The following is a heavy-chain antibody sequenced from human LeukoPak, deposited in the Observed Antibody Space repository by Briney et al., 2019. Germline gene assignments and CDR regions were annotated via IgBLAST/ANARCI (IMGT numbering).Heavy chain of an antibody. J-gene: IGHJ4*02. CDR2: ISAYNGNT. CDR3: ARDMEVGATPRGIDY. D-gene: IGHD1-26*01. V-gene: IGHV1-18*01. Sequence: ASVKVSCKASGYTFTSYGISWVRQAPGQGLEWMGWISAYNGNTNYAQKLQGRVTITRDTSASTAYMELSSLRSEDTAVYYCARDMEVGATPRGIDYWGQGTLVTVSS. CDR1: GYTFTSYG.